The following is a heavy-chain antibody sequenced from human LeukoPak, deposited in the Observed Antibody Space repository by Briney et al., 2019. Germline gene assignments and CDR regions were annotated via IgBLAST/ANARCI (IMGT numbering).Heavy chain of an antibody. Sequence: SETLSLTCTVSGGSISSYYWSWIRQPPGKGLEWIGYIYYSGSTNYNPSLKSRVTISVDTSKNQFSLKLSSVTAADTAVYYCARAPVARWTNWFDPWGQGTLVTVSS. V-gene: IGHV4-59*08. CDR2: IYYSGST. D-gene: IGHD3/OR15-3a*01. J-gene: IGHJ5*02. CDR1: GGSISSYY. CDR3: ARAPVARWTNWFDP.